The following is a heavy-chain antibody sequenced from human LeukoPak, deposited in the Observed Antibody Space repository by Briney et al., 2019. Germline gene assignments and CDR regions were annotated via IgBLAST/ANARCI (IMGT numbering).Heavy chain of an antibody. CDR2: IKADGSEK. D-gene: IGHD1-26*01. Sequence: GGSLRLSCAASGFSFSGHLMNWVRQPPGNGLEWVANIKADGSEKYYVDTVKGRFTISRDYAKRTVDLQMDNLRAEDTAIYYCAYRNNFEYWGQGALVTVSS. CDR1: GFSFSGHL. J-gene: IGHJ4*02. CDR3: AYRNNFEY. V-gene: IGHV3-7*03.